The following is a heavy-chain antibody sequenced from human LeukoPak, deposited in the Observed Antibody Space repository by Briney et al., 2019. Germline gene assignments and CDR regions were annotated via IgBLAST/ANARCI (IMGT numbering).Heavy chain of an antibody. D-gene: IGHD1-14*01. CDR1: GLTFSTLG. Sequence: GESLRLSCTASGLTFSTLGFNWVRQPAGKVREWVASIGPTGSDTYHAHSIKGRFTISRDNANNSLYLQMNSLRAEDTAVYYCATETNGRHYDYWGQGTLLTVSS. CDR3: ATETNGRHYDY. J-gene: IGHJ4*02. V-gene: IGHV3-21*06. CDR2: IGPTGSDT.